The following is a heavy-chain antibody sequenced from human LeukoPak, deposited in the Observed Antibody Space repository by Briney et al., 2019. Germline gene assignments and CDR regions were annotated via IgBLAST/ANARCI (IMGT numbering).Heavy chain of an antibody. CDR1: GYTFTSYD. CDR3: AIKAGITIFWGDAFDI. Sequence: ASVKVSCKASGYTFTSYDINWVRQATGQGLEWMGWMNPNSGNTGYAQKFQGRVTITRNTSISTAYMELSSLRSEDTAVYYCAIKAGITIFWGDAFDIWGQGTMVTVSS. V-gene: IGHV1-8*03. J-gene: IGHJ3*02. CDR2: MNPNSGNT. D-gene: IGHD3-3*01.